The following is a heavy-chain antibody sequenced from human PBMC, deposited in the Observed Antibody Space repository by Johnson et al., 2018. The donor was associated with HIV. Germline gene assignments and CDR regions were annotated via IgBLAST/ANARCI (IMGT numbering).Heavy chain of an antibody. J-gene: IGHJ3*02. CDR1: GFTVSSNY. V-gene: IGHV3-66*01. CDR2: IYSGGST. D-gene: IGHD4-23*01. Sequence: VQLVESGGGLVQPGGSLRLSCAASGFTVSSNYMSWVRQAPGKGLEWVSVIYSGGSTYYADSVKGRFTISRDNAKNSLYLQMNSLRAEDTALYYCAKIQGDTVGYDAFDIWGQGTMVTVSS. CDR3: AKIQGDTVGYDAFDI.